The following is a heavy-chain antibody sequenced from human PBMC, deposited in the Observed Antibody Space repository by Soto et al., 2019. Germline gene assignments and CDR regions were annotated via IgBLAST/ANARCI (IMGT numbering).Heavy chain of an antibody. J-gene: IGHJ4*02. CDR2: IYYSGST. CDR3: ARGDHSGSSASAY. V-gene: IGHV4-30-4*01. Sequence: PSETLSLTSTVSGGSISSGDYYWSWIRQPPGKGLEWIGYIYYSGSTYYNPSLKSRVTISVDTSKNQFSLKLSSVTAADTALYYCARGDHSGSSASAYWGQGTLVSVSS. D-gene: IGHD3-22*01. CDR1: GGSISSGDYY.